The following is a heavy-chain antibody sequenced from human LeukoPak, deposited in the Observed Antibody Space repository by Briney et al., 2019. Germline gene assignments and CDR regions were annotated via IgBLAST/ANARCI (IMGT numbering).Heavy chain of an antibody. V-gene: IGHV3-30-3*01. Sequence: GGSLRLSCAASGFTFRSYAMHWVRQAPGKGLEWVAVISYDGDDGSNIYYADSVKGRFTISRDNAKNSLYLQMNSLRAEDTALYYCAKDTRQWLDLYYFDYWGQGTLVTVSS. D-gene: IGHD6-19*01. CDR1: GFTFRSYA. J-gene: IGHJ4*02. CDR3: AKDTRQWLDLYYFDY. CDR2: ISYDGDDGSNI.